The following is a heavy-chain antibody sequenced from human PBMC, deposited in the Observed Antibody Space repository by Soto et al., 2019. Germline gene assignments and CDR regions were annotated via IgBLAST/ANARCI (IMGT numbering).Heavy chain of an antibody. J-gene: IGHJ4*02. Sequence: PSETLSLTCTVSGGSIINAAYSWIWIRQPPGKGLEWIGYIYPSGMPFYNPSLRSRVTISIDRSNDQFSLNLKSVTAADTAVYYCARERGGYGLFDSWGQGTLVTSPQ. CDR2: IYPSGMP. CDR1: GGSIINAAYS. V-gene: IGHV4-30-2*01. CDR3: ARERGGYGLFDS. D-gene: IGHD5-18*01.